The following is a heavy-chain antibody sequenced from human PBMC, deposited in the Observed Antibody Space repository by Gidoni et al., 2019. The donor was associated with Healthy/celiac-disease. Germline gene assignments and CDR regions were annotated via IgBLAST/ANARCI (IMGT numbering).Heavy chain of an antibody. J-gene: IGHJ6*02. V-gene: IGHV4-34*01. Sequence: QVQLQQWGAGLLKPSETLSLTCAVYGGSFSGSYWSWIRQPPGKGLEWIGEINHSGSTNYNPSLKSRVTISVDTSKNQFSLKLSSVTAADTAVYYCARALGYCSGGSCYYYYYGMDVWGQGTTVTVSS. CDR1: GGSFSGSY. CDR3: ARALGYCSGGSCYYYYYGMDV. D-gene: IGHD2-15*01. CDR2: INHSGST.